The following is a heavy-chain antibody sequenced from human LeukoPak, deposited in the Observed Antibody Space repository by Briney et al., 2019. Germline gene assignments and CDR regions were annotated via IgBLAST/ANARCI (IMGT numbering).Heavy chain of an antibody. CDR2: INSVGNNI. CDR1: GFTFSDYF. J-gene: IGHJ4*02. CDR3: ATSRVFDF. Sequence: GGSLRLPCVTSGFTFSDYFMNWIRQAPGKGPEWLSFINSVGNNIYYRDSVKGRFTISRDNAKKTLYLEMNNLRVDDTAIYYCATSRVFDFWGQGTLVAVSS. V-gene: IGHV3-11*04.